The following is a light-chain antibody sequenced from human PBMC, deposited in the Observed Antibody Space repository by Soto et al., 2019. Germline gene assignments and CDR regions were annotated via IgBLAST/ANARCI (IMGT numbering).Light chain of an antibody. J-gene: IGKJ2*01. CDR1: QSISSW. Sequence: DIQMTQSPSTLSASVGDRVTITCRASQSISSWLAWYQQKPGKAPKLLIYDASSLESGVPSRFSGSGSGTEFTLTISSLQPDDFATYCCQQYNSYSYTFGQGTKLELK. CDR2: DAS. V-gene: IGKV1-5*01. CDR3: QQYNSYSYT.